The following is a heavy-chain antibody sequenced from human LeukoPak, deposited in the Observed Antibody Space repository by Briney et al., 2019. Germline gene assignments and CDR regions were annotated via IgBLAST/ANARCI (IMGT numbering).Heavy chain of an antibody. CDR3: AREDIVVVVAAFDY. J-gene: IGHJ4*02. CDR2: ISYSGST. V-gene: IGHV4-59*12. D-gene: IGHD2-15*01. Sequence: PSDTLSLTCTVSGGSITDSYWSWIRQSPGKGLEWIGYISYSGSTNYSPSLRSRVTISADTSKNQFSLKLSSVTAADTAVYYCAREDIVVVVAAFDYWGQGTLVTVSS. CDR1: GGSITDSY.